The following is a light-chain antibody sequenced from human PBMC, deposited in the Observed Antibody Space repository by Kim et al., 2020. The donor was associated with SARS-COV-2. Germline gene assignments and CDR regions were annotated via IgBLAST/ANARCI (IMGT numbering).Light chain of an antibody. CDR1: QSVSRN. CDR2: GAS. J-gene: IGKJ2*01. Sequence: EIVMTQSPATLSVSPGERATLSCRASQSVSRNLAWYQQKPGQAPRLFIYGASTRATGTPSRFSGSGSGTEFTLTISGLQSEDFAVYSCQQYNNWQYTFGQGTKLEI. CDR3: QQYNNWQYT. V-gene: IGKV3-15*01.